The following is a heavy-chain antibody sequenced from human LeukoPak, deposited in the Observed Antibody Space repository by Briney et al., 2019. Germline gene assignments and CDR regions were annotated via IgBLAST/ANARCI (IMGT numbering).Heavy chain of an antibody. CDR2: ISSSGSTI. D-gene: IGHD2-15*01. CDR3: ARDPGKVGYCSGGSCYYYYYGMDV. CDR1: GFTFSDYY. J-gene: IGHJ6*02. Sequence: GGSLRLSCAASGFTFSDYYMSWIRQAPGKGLEWVSYISSSGSTIYYADSVKGRFTISRDNAKNSLYLQMNSLRAEDTAVYYCARDPGKVGYCSGGSCYYYYYGMDVWGQGTTVTVSS. V-gene: IGHV3-11*01.